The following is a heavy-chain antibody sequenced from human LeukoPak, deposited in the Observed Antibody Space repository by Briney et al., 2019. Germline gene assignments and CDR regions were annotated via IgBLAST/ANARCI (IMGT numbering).Heavy chain of an antibody. J-gene: IGHJ4*02. CDR3: ARARVHGILTGYPID. CDR2: IYYSGST. V-gene: IGHV4-59*08. CDR1: GGSISSYY. D-gene: IGHD3-9*01. Sequence: SETLSLTCTVSGGSISSYYWSWIRQPPGKGLEWIGYIYYSGSTYYNPSLKSRVTISVDTSKNQFSLKLSSVTGADTAVYYCARARVHGILTGYPIDWGQGTLVTVSS.